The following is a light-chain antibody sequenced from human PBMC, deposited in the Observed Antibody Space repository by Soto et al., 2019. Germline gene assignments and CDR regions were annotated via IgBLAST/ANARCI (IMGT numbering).Light chain of an antibody. CDR1: SSDVGGYNY. CDR2: EVS. V-gene: IGLV2-14*01. CDR3: SSYTSSSTHWV. Sequence: QSALTKPASVYGSPGQSITISCTGTSSDVGGYNYVSWYQQHPGKAPKLMIYEVSNRPSGVSNRFSGSKSGNTASLTISGLQAEDEADYYCSSYTSSSTHWVFGGGTKLTVL. J-gene: IGLJ3*02.